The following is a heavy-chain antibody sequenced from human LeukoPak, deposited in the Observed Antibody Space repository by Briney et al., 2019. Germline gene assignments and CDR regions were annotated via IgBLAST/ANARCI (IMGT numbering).Heavy chain of an antibody. CDR1: GGSISSYY. D-gene: IGHD2-21*02. J-gene: IGHJ6*03. Sequence: SETLSLACTVSGGSISSYYWSWIRQPPGKGLEWIGYIYYSGSTSYNPSLKSRVTISVDTSKNQFSLKLSSVTAADTAVYYCAGGAYCGGDCYQPYYYYYYMDVWGKGTTVTISS. CDR3: AGGAYCGGDCYQPYYYYYYMDV. CDR2: IYYSGST. V-gene: IGHV4-59*01.